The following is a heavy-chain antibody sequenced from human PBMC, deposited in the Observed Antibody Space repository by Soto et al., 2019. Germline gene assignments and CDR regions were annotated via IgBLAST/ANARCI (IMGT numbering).Heavy chain of an antibody. D-gene: IGHD3-10*01. CDR1: GFKFSNYA. V-gene: IGHV3-23*01. J-gene: IGHJ6*02. Sequence: PGGSLRLSCAASGFKFSNYAMSWVRQAPGKGLEWVSLISGSGGITYYEDSVKGRFTISRDNAKNTLYLQMNSLRAEDTAVYYCAKGLLIMVRKVIIPPQYYYGMDVWGQGTTVTVSS. CDR3: AKGLLIMVRKVIIPPQYYYGMDV. CDR2: ISGSGGIT.